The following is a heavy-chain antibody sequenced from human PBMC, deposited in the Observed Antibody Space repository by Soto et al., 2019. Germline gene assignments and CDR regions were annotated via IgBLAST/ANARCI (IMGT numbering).Heavy chain of an antibody. Sequence: SVKVSCKASGGTFSSYTISWVRQAPGQGLEWMGRIIPILGIANYAQKFQGRVTITADKSTSTACMELSSLRSEDTAVYYCAREDGDMITFGGVMHYYYYMDVWGKGTTVTVSS. V-gene: IGHV1-69*04. CDR2: IIPILGIA. D-gene: IGHD3-16*01. CDR1: GGTFSSYT. CDR3: AREDGDMITFGGVMHYYYYMDV. J-gene: IGHJ6*03.